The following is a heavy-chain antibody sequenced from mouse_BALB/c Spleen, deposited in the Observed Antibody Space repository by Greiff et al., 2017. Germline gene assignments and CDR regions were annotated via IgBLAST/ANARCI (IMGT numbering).Heavy chain of an antibody. CDR1: GYSFTSYW. Sequence: VQLQQSGTVLARPGASVKMSCKASGYSFTSYWMHWVKQRPGQGLEWIGAIYPGNSDTSYNQKFKGKAKLTAVTSASTAYMELSSLTNEDSAVYYCSHSTMITTDYFDDWGQGTTLTVSS. CDR2: IYPGNSDT. D-gene: IGHD2-4*01. CDR3: SHSTMITTDYFDD. J-gene: IGHJ2*01. V-gene: IGHV1-5*01.